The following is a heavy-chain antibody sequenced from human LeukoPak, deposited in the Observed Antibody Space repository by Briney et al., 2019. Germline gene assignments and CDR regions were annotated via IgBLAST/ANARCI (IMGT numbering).Heavy chain of an antibody. J-gene: IGHJ4*02. CDR2: ISSSSSYI. CDR3: ARGEGDYDILTGYPFDY. V-gene: IGHV3-21*01. D-gene: IGHD3-9*01. CDR1: GFTFSSYS. Sequence: GGSLRLSCAASGFTFSSYSMNWVRQAPGKGLESVSSISSSSSYIYYADSVKGRFTISRDNAKNSLYLQMNSLRAEDTAVYYCARGEGDYDILTGYPFDYWGQGTLVTVSS.